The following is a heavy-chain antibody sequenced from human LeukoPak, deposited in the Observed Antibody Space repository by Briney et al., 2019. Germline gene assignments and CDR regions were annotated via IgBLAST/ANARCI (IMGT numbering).Heavy chain of an antibody. V-gene: IGHV4-59*01. CDR1: GGSISSYY. Sequence: SETLSLTCTVSGGSISSYYWSWIRQPPGKGLEWIGYIYYSGSTNYNPSLKSRVTISVDTSKNQFSLKLSSVTAADTAVYYCASPLRFLEWLPFDYWGQGTLVTVSS. D-gene: IGHD3-3*01. CDR2: IYYSGST. J-gene: IGHJ4*02. CDR3: ASPLRFLEWLPFDY.